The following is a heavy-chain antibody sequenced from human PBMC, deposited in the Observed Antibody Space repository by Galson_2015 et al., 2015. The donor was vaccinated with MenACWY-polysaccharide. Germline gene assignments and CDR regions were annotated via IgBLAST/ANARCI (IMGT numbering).Heavy chain of an antibody. CDR3: AKGLQAGGWSCYFDR. Sequence: SLRLSCAASGFTFSNYAMTWVRQAPGEGLEWVSSFDGSGGSPYYADSVRGRFAVSRDDSKNTLYLEMNSLRVDDTAVYYCAKGLQAGGWSCYFDRWVQGTRFIVSS. V-gene: IGHV3-23*01. D-gene: IGHD6-13*01. CDR1: GFTFSNYA. CDR2: FDGSGGSP. J-gene: IGHJ5*02.